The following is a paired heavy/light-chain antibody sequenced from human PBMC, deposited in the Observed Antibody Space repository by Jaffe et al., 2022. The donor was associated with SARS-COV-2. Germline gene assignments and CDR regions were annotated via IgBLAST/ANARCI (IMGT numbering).Light chain of an antibody. CDR3: QQYGSSPEVT. CDR1: QTVISSY. V-gene: IGKV3-20*01. J-gene: IGKJ3*01. Sequence: EIVLTQSPGTLSLSPGERATLSCRASQTVISSYLAWYQQKPGQAPRLLIYGASSRATGIPDRFSGSGSGTEFTLTISRLEPEDFAVYYCQQYGSSPEVTFGPGTKVDVK. CDR2: GAS.
Heavy chain of an antibody. Sequence: EVQLLESGGGLVQPGGSLRLSCAASGFTFSKYAMTWVRQAPGKGLEWVSSISGTGGNTHYADSVKGRFTISRDNSKNTLYLQMDSLRADDTAVYYCAKWGRYYDFWSGKQNWFDSWGQGTLVTVSS. J-gene: IGHJ5*01. D-gene: IGHD3-3*01. V-gene: IGHV3-23*01. CDR1: GFTFSKYA. CDR2: ISGTGGNT. CDR3: AKWGRYYDFWSGKQNWFDS.